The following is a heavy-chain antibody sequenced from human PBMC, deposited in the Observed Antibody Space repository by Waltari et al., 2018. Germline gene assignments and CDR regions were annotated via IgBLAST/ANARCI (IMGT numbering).Heavy chain of an antibody. D-gene: IGHD3-10*01. CDR3: AAGITMVRGPRDY. J-gene: IGHJ4*02. CDR2: ITPASTAL. Sequence: QVQLVQSGAEVKKPGSSVKVSCKASGDTFTSYGINWVRQAPGQGLEWMGGITPASTALIYAQSFQGRVTITADKSTSTAYMELSSLRSEDTAVYYCAAGITMVRGPRDYWGQGTLVTVSS. V-gene: IGHV1-69*06. CDR1: GDTFTSYG.